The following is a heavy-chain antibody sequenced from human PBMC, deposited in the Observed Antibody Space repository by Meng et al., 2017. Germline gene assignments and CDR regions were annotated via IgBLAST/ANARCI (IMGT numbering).Heavy chain of an antibody. CDR2: IKQDGSEK. Sequence: GGALRRPCAPSGFTFSSHWMSWVRQAPGKGLEWVANIKQDGSEKYYVDSVKGRFTISRDNAKNSLYLQMNSLRAEDTAVYYCARDPPGLLWFGEYYYYYGMDVWGQGTTVTVSS. D-gene: IGHD3-10*01. CDR1: GFTFSSHW. J-gene: IGHJ6*02. V-gene: IGHV3-7*01. CDR3: ARDPPGLLWFGEYYYYYGMDV.